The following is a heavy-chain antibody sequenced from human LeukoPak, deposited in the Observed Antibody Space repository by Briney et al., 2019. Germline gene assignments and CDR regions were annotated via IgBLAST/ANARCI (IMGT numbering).Heavy chain of an antibody. CDR1: GGSISSSSHY. Sequence: SETLSLTCSVSGGSISSSSHYWGWIRQPPGKGLVWIGSIYYSGSTYYNPSLKSRVTISVDTSKNQFSLKLSSVTAADTAVYYCARPGTIQLLGGCDYWGQGTLVTVST. D-gene: IGHD1-1*01. CDR2: IYYSGST. CDR3: ARPGTIQLLGGCDY. J-gene: IGHJ4*02. V-gene: IGHV4-39*01.